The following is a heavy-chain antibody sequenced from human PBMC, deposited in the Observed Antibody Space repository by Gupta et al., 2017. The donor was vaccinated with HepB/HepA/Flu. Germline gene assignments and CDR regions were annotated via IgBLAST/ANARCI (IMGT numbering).Heavy chain of an antibody. J-gene: IGHJ4*02. CDR1: EYTFTNYY. V-gene: IGHV5-51*01. D-gene: IGHD3-16*01. CDR2: IYPGDSDA. Sequence: EVQLVQSGAEVKKPGESLKISCKGSEYTFTNYYIGWVRQMPGKGLEWMAIIYPGDSDARYSPSFQGQVTISADKSISTAYLQWSSLKASDTAIYYCVTLFYDTDKNIEGFNYWGQGTLVTVSS. CDR3: VTLFYDTDKNIEGFNY.